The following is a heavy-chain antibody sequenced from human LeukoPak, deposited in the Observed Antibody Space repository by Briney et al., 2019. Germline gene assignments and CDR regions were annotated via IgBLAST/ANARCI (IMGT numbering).Heavy chain of an antibody. J-gene: IGHJ4*02. Sequence: GGSLRLSCAVSGITFTNAWMNWVRQAPGKGLEWVGRIRSKIDGGTSDLAASVRGRFTISRDDSENTLYLQMNSLDTEDTAVYYCATAPGYWGLAPLDYWGRGILVTVSP. CDR1: GITFTNAW. CDR2: IRSKIDGGTS. V-gene: IGHV3-15*01. CDR3: ATAPGYWGLAPLDY. D-gene: IGHD7-27*01.